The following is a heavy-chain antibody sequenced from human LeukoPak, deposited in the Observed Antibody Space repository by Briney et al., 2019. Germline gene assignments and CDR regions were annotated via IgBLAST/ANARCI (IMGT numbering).Heavy chain of an antibody. CDR2: IYHSGST. V-gene: IGHV4-38-2*02. Sequence: SETLSLTCTVSGYSISGGYYWGWIRPPPGKGLEWIGSIYHSGSTYYNPSLKSRVTVSVDTSKNQFSLKLSSVTAADTAVYYCARENYYDSSGYYYRGGYFDYWGQGTLVTVSS. CDR3: ARENYYDSSGYYYRGGYFDY. CDR1: GYSISGGYY. J-gene: IGHJ4*02. D-gene: IGHD3-22*01.